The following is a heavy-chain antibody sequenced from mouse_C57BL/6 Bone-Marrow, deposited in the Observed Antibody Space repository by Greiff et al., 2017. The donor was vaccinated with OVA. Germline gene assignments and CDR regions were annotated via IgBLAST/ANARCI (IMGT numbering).Heavy chain of an antibody. CDR3: ARKGVYDGYYWYFDV. V-gene: IGHV1-66*01. CDR2: IYPGSGNT. J-gene: IGHJ1*03. D-gene: IGHD2-3*01. Sequence: QVQLKESGPELVKPGASVKISCKASGYSFTSYYIHWVKQRPGQGLEWIGWIYPGSGNTKYNEKFKGKATLTADTSSSTAYMQLSSLTSEDSAVYYCARKGVYDGYYWYFDVWGTGTTVTVSS. CDR1: GYSFTSYY.